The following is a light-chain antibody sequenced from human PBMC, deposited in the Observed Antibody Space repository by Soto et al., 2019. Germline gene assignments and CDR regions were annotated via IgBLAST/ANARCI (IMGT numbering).Light chain of an antibody. J-gene: IGKJ1*01. CDR2: GAS. V-gene: IGKV3-15*01. CDR1: QSVSTN. CDR3: QQYDNWPPWT. Sequence: IVMTQSPTTLSVSPGERATLSCRASQSVSTNLAWYQHKPGQAPRLLIYGASSRATGIPARFSGSGSGTELTLTISSLQSEDFAVYYCQQYDNWPPWTFGQGTKVEIK.